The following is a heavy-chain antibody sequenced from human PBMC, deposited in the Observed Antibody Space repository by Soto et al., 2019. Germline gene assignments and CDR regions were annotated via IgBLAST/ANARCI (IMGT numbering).Heavy chain of an antibody. CDR1: GYSFTSYW. CDR2: IYPGDSDT. Sequence: PGESLKISCKGSGYSFTSYWIGWVRQMPGKGLEWMGIIYPGDSDTRYSPSFQGQVTISADKSISTVYLQWSSLKASDTAMYYCARGGQGGGYDFYYYYGMDVWGQGTTVTVSS. V-gene: IGHV5-51*01. J-gene: IGHJ6*02. D-gene: IGHD5-12*01. CDR3: ARGGQGGGYDFYYYYGMDV.